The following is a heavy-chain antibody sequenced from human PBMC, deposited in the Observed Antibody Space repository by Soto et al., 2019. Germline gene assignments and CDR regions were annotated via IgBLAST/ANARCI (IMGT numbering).Heavy chain of an antibody. CDR3: ARDHYYDSNHACAFDI. J-gene: IGHJ3*02. D-gene: IGHD3-22*01. CDR1: GGTFSSYA. Sequence: SVKVSCKASGGTFSSYAISWVRQAPGQGLEWMGGIIPIFGTANYAQKFQGRVTITADESTSTAYMELSSLRSEDTAVYYCARDHYYDSNHACAFDIWGQGTMVTVSS. V-gene: IGHV1-69*13. CDR2: IIPIFGTA.